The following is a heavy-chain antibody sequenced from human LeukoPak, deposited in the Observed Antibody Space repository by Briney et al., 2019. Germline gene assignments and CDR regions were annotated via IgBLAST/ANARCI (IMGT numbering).Heavy chain of an antibody. CDR2: IHHSGST. CDR3: ARRPTHNDTACDDYATRGEAYCYGMDV. V-gene: IGHV4-38-2*02. D-gene: IGHD4-17*01. CDR1: GYSITSGYY. Sequence: KPSETLSLTCTVSGYSITSGYYWGWIRQPPGRGLEWIGTIHHSGSTNYNPSLKSRVTISTDTSKKQFSVKLTSVTAADTALYHCARRPTHNDTACDDYATRGEAYCYGMDVWGEGRAVTVSS. J-gene: IGHJ6*04.